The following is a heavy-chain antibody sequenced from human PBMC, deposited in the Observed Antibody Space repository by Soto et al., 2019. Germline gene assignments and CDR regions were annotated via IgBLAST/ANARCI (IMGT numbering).Heavy chain of an antibody. CDR2: IYYSGST. V-gene: IGHV4-59*01. Sequence: SETLSLTCTVSGGSISSYYWSWIRQPPGKGLEWIGYIYYSGSTNYNPSLKSRVTISVDTSKNQFSLKLSSVTTADTAVYYCARDSTYDSSGYYRPYNWFDPWGQGTLVTVSS. J-gene: IGHJ5*02. CDR1: GGSISSYY. D-gene: IGHD3-22*01. CDR3: ARDSTYDSSGYYRPYNWFDP.